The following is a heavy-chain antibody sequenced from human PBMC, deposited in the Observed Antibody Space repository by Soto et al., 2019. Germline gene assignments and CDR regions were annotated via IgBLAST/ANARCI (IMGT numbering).Heavy chain of an antibody. J-gene: IGHJ4*02. CDR3: ASTLDYYGSGSYNDY. CDR2: IYHSGST. D-gene: IGHD3-10*01. V-gene: IGHV4-4*02. Sequence: SETLSLTCAVSGGSISSSNWWSWVRQPPGKGLEWIGEIYHSGSTNYNPSLKSRVTISVDKSKNQFSLKLSSVTAADTAVYYCASTLDYYGSGSYNDYWGQGTLVTVSS. CDR1: GGSISSSNW.